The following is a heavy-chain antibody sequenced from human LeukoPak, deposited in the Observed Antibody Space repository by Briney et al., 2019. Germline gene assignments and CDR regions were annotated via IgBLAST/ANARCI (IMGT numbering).Heavy chain of an antibody. CDR3: AKELGSSWPNWFDP. J-gene: IGHJ5*02. CDR1: GFTFSSYG. D-gene: IGHD6-13*01. CDR2: ISYDGSNK. V-gene: IGHV3-30*18. Sequence: GRSLRLSCAASGFTFSSYGMHWVRRAPGKGLEWVAVISYDGSNKYYADSVKGRFTISRDNSKNTLYLQMNSLRAEDTAVYYCAKELGSSWPNWFDPWGQGTLVTVSS.